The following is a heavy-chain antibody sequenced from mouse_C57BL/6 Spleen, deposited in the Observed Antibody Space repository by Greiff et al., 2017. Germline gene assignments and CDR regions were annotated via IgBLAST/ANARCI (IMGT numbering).Heavy chain of an antibody. D-gene: IGHD2-3*01. CDR1: GYTFTSYW. J-gene: IGHJ3*01. CDR2: IGPSDSYT. V-gene: IGHV1-50*01. CDR3: ARGYSPPGFAY. Sequence: QVQLQQPGAELVKPGASVKLSCKASGYTFTSYWMQWVKQRPGQGLEWIGEIGPSDSYTNYNQKFKGKATLTVDTSSSTAYMQLSSLTSEDSAVYYCARGYSPPGFAYWGQGTLVTVSA.